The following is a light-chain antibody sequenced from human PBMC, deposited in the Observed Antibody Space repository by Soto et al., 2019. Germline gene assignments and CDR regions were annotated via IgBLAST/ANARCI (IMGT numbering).Light chain of an antibody. CDR1: SSDVGGYNY. J-gene: IGLJ1*01. Sequence: QSVLTQPASVSGSPGQSITISCTGTSSDVGGYNYVSWYQQHPGKAPKLMIYEVSYRPSGVSNRFSGSKSGNTASLTISGLQADDEADYYCSSYTISSTRNYVFGTATKVTVL. CDR2: EVS. CDR3: SSYTISSTRNYV. V-gene: IGLV2-14*01.